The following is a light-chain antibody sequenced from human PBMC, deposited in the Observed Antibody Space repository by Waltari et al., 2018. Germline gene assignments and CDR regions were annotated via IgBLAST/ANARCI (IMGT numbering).Light chain of an antibody. Sequence: QSVLTQPPSVSGAPGQRVTVSCTGSTSNTGAGHDVQWYQQFPGGAPKLVIYANKTPPSGVPDRFSATKSGSSASLAITGLQAEDEADYYCQSYDKTLSAWVFGGGTRLTVL. CDR3: QSYDKTLSAWV. CDR2: ANK. J-gene: IGLJ3*02. V-gene: IGLV1-40*01. CDR1: TSNTGAGHD.